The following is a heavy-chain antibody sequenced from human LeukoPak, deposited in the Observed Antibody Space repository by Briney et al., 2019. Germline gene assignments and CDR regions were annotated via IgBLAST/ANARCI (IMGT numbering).Heavy chain of an antibody. Sequence: AGGSLRLSCVASGFTFSSNGMHWVRQAPGKGLEWVAFIRYDGSNKYYADSVKGRFTISRDNSKNTLYLQMNSLRAEDTAVYYCAKDGGYQTPPPHFDYWGQGTLVTVSS. CDR2: IRYDGSNK. J-gene: IGHJ4*02. D-gene: IGHD2-15*01. CDR1: GFTFSSNG. V-gene: IGHV3-30*02. CDR3: AKDGGYQTPPPHFDY.